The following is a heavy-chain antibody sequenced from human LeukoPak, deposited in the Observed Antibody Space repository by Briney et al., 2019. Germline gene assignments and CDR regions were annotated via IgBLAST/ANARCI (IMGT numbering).Heavy chain of an antibody. Sequence: SGGSLRLSCAASGFTFSSCAMSWVRQAPGKGLEWVSAISGSGGSTYYADSVKGRFTISRDNSKNTLYPQMNSLRVEDTAVYYCAKDSPYYYDSSGYFDYWGQGTLVTVSS. CDR2: ISGSGGST. CDR3: AKDSPYYYDSSGYFDY. V-gene: IGHV3-23*01. CDR1: GFTFSSCA. J-gene: IGHJ4*02. D-gene: IGHD3-22*01.